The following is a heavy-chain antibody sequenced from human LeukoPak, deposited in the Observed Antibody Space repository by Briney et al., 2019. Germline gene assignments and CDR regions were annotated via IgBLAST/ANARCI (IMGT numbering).Heavy chain of an antibody. D-gene: IGHD6-6*01. CDR3: ASHHYPRAYSSSSPFDY. Sequence: SVKVSCKASGGTFSSYAISWVRQAPGQGLEWMGGIIPVFGTANYAQKFQGRVTITTDESTSTAYMELSSLRSEDTAVYYCASHHYPRAYSSSSPFDYWGQGTLVTVSS. CDR1: GGTFSSYA. CDR2: IIPVFGTA. V-gene: IGHV1-69*05. J-gene: IGHJ4*02.